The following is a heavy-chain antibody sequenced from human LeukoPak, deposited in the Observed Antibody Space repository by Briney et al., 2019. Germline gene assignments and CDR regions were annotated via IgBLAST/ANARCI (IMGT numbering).Heavy chain of an antibody. CDR1: GGSFSGYY. CDR3: ARGRLRLGELSGTFDY. D-gene: IGHD3-16*02. Sequence: SETLSLTCAVYGGSFSGYYWSWIRQPPGKGLEWIGEINHSGSTNYNPSLKSRVTISVDTSKNQFSLKLSSVTAADTAVYYCARGRLRLGELSGTFDYGGQGPLVTVSS. CDR2: INHSGST. J-gene: IGHJ4*02. V-gene: IGHV4-34*01.